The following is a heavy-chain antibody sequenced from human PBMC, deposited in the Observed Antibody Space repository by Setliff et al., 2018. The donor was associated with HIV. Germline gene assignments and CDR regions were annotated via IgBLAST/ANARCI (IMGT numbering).Heavy chain of an antibody. CDR2: IYFSGTP. V-gene: IGHV4-39*01. CDR1: GGSINSRSYY. CDR3: ARRGMWSYETGGNPTATLDY. Sequence: KPSETLSLTCTVSGGSINSRSYYWAWIRQPPGKGLEWVASIYFSGTPYYNPSLKNRVTISVDTSKNQFSLKLSSVTAADTAVYYCARRGMWSYETGGNPTATLDYWGQGVLVTVSS. J-gene: IGHJ4*02. D-gene: IGHD2-8*02.